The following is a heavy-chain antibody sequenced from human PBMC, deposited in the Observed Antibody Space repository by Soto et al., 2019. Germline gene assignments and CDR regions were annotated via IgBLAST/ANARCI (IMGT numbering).Heavy chain of an antibody. Sequence: EVQLVESGGGLVQPGESLRLSCAASGFTFSSYWMHWVRQAPGKGLVWVSRINSDGSRTNYADSVKGRFTVSRDNAKNTQYLQLNSLRSEYTGVYYCARVLTGSWNWFDPWGQGTLVTVSS. V-gene: IGHV3-74*01. CDR1: GFTFSSYW. CDR2: INSDGSRT. D-gene: IGHD6-13*01. J-gene: IGHJ5*02. CDR3: ARVLTGSWNWFDP.